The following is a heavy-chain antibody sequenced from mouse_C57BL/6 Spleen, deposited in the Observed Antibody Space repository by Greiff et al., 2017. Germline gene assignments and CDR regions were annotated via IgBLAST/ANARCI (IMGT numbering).Heavy chain of an antibody. J-gene: IGHJ2*01. CDR1: GYTFTSYW. CDR2: IDPSDSYT. CDR3: ARYGGYYLYFDY. D-gene: IGHD2-3*01. V-gene: IGHV1-69*01. Sequence: VQLQQPGAELVMPGASVKLSCKASGYTFTSYWMHWVKQRPGQGLEWIGEIDPSDSYTNYNQKFKGKSTLTVDKSSSTAYMQLSSLTSEDSAVYYCARYGGYYLYFDYWGQGTTLTVSS.